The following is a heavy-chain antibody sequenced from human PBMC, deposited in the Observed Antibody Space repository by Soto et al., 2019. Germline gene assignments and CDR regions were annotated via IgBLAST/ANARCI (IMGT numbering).Heavy chain of an antibody. CDR1: GDSISKTTSY. CDR3: ARRVGSCSGTSCNGWFDP. V-gene: IGHV4-39*01. D-gene: IGHD2-2*01. Sequence: PSETLSLTCSVSGDSISKTTSYWGWIRQPPGKGLEWIGTIYHSGSTYYNPSLMSRVTLSIDKSKNQFSLKRNSVTAADTAVYYCARRVGSCSGTSCNGWFDPWGQGTLVTVSS. CDR2: IYHSGST. J-gene: IGHJ5*02.